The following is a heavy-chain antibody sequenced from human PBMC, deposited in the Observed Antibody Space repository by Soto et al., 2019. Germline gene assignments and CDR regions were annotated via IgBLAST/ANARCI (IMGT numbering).Heavy chain of an antibody. CDR2: ISKSGDNT. CDR3: ARSPVGLDIWFGA. D-gene: IGHD2-2*03. Sequence: EVQVLESGGALVQPGGSLRLSCAGSGFSVFTCAMSWVRQAPGKGLEWVSTISKSGDNTYYADSVKGRFTISRDTSENTLYLQMNSLTVEDTAVYYCARSPVGLDIWFGAWGQGTLVTVSS. V-gene: IGHV3-23*05. CDR1: GFSVFTCA. J-gene: IGHJ5*02.